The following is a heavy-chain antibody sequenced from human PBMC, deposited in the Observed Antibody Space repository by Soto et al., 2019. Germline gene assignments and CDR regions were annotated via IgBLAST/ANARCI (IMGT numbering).Heavy chain of an antibody. CDR1: GYSIRSGYY. V-gene: IGHV4-4*07. D-gene: IGHD4-17*01. CDR3: ARDRKQNGDYLPDYYYGMDV. J-gene: IGHJ6*02. Sequence: KPSETLSLTCAVSGYSIRSGYYWSWIRQPAGKGLEWIGRIYASGGTNYNPSLKSRVTMSADTSKNQLSLRLSSVTAADTAVYYCARDRKQNGDYLPDYYYGMDVWGQGTTVTVSS. CDR2: IYASGGT.